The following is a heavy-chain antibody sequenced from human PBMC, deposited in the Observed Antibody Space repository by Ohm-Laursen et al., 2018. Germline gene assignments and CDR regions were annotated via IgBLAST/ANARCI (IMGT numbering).Heavy chain of an antibody. J-gene: IGHJ6*02. CDR1: GYTFSSYG. V-gene: IGHV1-8*02. CDR2: MNPNSGNT. CDR3: STFWSGYQRKSYYYYGMDL. D-gene: IGHD3-3*01. Sequence: ASVKVSCNASGYTFSSYGISWVRQAPGQGLEWMGWMNPNSGNTGSAQKFQGRVTMTRDTSISTAYMELSSLTSDDTAVYYCSTFWSGYQRKSYYYYGMDLWGQGTSVTVSS.